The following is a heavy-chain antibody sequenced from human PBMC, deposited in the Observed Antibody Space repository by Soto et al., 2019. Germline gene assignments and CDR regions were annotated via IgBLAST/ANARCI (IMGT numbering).Heavy chain of an antibody. CDR2: ITWNSVST. CDR3: AKERVRFLDA. V-gene: IGHV3-9*01. J-gene: IGHJ5*02. Sequence: QLVESGGGLVQPGGSLRLSCVASGFSFDDFAMHWVRQAPGKGLEWISGITWNSVSTDYANSVKGRFIVSRDNAKNSLYLQMSSLTTEDTALYFCAKERVRFLDAWGQGTLVTVSS. CDR1: GFSFDDFA. D-gene: IGHD3-3*01.